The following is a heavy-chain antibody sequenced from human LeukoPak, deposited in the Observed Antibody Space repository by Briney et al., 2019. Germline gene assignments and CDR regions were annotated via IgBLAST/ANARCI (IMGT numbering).Heavy chain of an antibody. CDR3: ARSGSGFYTTFDY. Sequence: PSETLSLTCAVHGGSFSGYYWSWIRQPPGKGLEWIGEINHSGSTKYNPSLKSRVTISVDTSKNQFSLNLSSVTAADTAVYYCARSGSGFYTTFDYWGQGTLVTVSS. CDR1: GGSFSGYY. J-gene: IGHJ4*02. CDR2: INHSGST. V-gene: IGHV4-34*01. D-gene: IGHD3-10*01.